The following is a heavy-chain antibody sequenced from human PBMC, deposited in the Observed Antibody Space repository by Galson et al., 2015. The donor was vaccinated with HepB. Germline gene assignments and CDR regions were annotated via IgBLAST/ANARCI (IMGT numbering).Heavy chain of an antibody. CDR3: ARLVLIGVVAAFDY. D-gene: IGHD2-15*01. V-gene: IGHV4-34*01. CDR2: INHSGST. Sequence: SETLSLTCAVYGGSFSGYYWSWIRQPPGKGLEWIGEINHSGSTNYNPSLKSRVTISVDTSKNQFSLKLSSVTAADTAVYYCARLVLIGVVAAFDYWGQGTLVTVSS. J-gene: IGHJ4*02. CDR1: GGSFSGYY.